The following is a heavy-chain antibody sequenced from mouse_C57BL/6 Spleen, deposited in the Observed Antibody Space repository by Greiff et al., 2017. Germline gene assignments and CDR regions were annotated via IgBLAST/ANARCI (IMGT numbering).Heavy chain of an antibody. D-gene: IGHD2-5*01. J-gene: IGHJ4*01. Sequence: VQLQQPGAELVKPGASVKLSCKASGYTFTSYWMPWVKQRPGRGLEWIGRIDPNSGGTKYNGKFKDKATLTVDKSSSTAYLQLSSLTSEDSAVYYCARAYYSNSYYAMDYWGQGTSVTVSS. CDR2: IDPNSGGT. CDR1: GYTFTSYW. V-gene: IGHV1-72*01. CDR3: ARAYYSNSYYAMDY.